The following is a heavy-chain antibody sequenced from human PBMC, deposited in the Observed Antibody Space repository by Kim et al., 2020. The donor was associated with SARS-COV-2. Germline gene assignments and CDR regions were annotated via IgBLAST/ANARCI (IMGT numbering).Heavy chain of an antibody. CDR1: GGSISSNNW. J-gene: IGHJ4*02. V-gene: IGHV4-4*02. CDR3: ASYSWPHFDS. D-gene: IGHD4-4*01. CDR2: IHHSGST. Sequence: SETLSLTCAVSGGSISSNNWWSWVRQPPGKGLEWIGEIHHSGSTKYTPSLESRVTVSLDKSKNHFSLNLSSVTAADTAVYYCASYSWPHFDSWGQGTLVT.